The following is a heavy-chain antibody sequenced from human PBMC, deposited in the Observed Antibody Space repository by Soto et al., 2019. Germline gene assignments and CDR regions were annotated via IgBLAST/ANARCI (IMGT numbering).Heavy chain of an antibody. CDR1: GGIFSTYA. CDR2: IMPLFGTP. CDR3: ARDRDDYGSGNYYNRIDF. J-gene: IGHJ4*02. V-gene: IGHV1-69*01. D-gene: IGHD3-10*01. Sequence: QVQLVQSGAEVKKPGSSVKVSCKASGGIFSTYAISWLRQAPGQGLEWMGGIMPLFGTPNSAQRFQGRVTITADESTSTAYMELSRLRSEDTAVYYCARDRDDYGSGNYYNRIDFWGQGTLVTVSS.